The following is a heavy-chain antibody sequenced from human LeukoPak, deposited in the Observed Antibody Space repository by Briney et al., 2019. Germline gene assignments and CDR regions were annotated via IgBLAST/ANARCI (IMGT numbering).Heavy chain of an antibody. V-gene: IGHV3-21*01. J-gene: IGHJ3*02. CDR3: ARVPGDYLTLPIEYVNAFDI. CDR1: GFTFSSYS. D-gene: IGHD4-17*01. CDR2: ISSSSSYI. Sequence: KPGGSLRLSCAASGFTFSSYSMNWVRQAPGKGLEWVSSISSSSSYIYYADSVKGRFTISRDNAKNSLYLQMNSLRAEDTAVYYCARVPGDYLTLPIEYVNAFDIWGQGTMVTVSS.